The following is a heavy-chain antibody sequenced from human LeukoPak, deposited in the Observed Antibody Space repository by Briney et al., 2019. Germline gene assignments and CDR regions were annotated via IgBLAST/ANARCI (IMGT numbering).Heavy chain of an antibody. CDR3: ARELAA. CDR2: IRYDGSIK. D-gene: IGHD6-13*01. J-gene: IGHJ4*02. CDR1: GFNFSSLG. V-gene: IGHV3-30*02. Sequence: PGGSLRLSCAASGFNFSSLGMHWVRQAPGKGLEWVTFIRYDGSIKYYADSVKGRFTISRDNSKNTLYLQMNSLRGDDTAIYYCARELAAWGQGTLVTVSS.